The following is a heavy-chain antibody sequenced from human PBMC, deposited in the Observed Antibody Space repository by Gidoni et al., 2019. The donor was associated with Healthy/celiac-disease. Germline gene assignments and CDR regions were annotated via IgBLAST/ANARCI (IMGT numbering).Heavy chain of an antibody. J-gene: IGHJ4*02. CDR1: GFTFSSYG. D-gene: IGHD6-13*01. V-gene: IGHV3-30*18. CDR3: AKVAEQLAPDY. CDR2: ISYDGSNK. Sequence: QVQLVESGGGVVQPGRSLRLSCAASGFTFSSYGMHWVRQAPGKGLEWVAVISYDGSNKYYADSVKGRFTISRDNSKNTLYLQMNSLRAEDTAVYYCAKVAEQLAPDYWGQGTLVTVSS.